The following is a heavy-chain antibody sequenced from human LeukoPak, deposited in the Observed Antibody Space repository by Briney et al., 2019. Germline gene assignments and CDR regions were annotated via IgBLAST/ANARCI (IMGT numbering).Heavy chain of an antibody. CDR2: INHSGST. D-gene: IGHD3-3*01. Sequence: SETLSLTCAVYGGSFSGYYWSWIRQPPGKGLEWIGEINHSGSTNYNPSLKSRVTISVDASKNQFSLKLSSVTAADTAVYYCARHPDFGVVDYWGQGTLVTVSS. CDR3: ARHPDFGVVDY. CDR1: GGSFSGYY. J-gene: IGHJ4*02. V-gene: IGHV4-34*01.